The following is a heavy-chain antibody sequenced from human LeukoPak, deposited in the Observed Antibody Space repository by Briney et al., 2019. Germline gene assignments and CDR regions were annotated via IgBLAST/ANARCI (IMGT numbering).Heavy chain of an antibody. Sequence: SQTLSLTCAISGNSVSSNSVTWNWIRQSPSRGLEWLGRTYYRSTWYNDYAVSVRGRITVNPDTSKNQFSLHLNSVTPEDTAVYYCARRLTQYDCFDPWGQGILVTVSS. CDR3: ARRLTQYDCFDP. V-gene: IGHV6-1*01. D-gene: IGHD2-2*01. CDR2: TYYRSTWYN. J-gene: IGHJ5*02. CDR1: GNSVSSNSVT.